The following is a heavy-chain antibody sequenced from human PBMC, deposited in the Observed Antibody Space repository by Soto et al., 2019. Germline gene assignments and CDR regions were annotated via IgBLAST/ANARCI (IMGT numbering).Heavy chain of an antibody. D-gene: IGHD3-9*01. CDR1: GFTFDDYA. J-gene: IGHJ4*02. CDR2: ISWNSGSI. Sequence: GVSLRLSCAASGFTFDDYAMHWVRQAPGKGLEWVSGISWNSGSIGYADSVKGRFTISRDNAKNSLYLQMNSLRAEDTALYYCAKDGTRSYYDILTGPNKYFDYWGQGTLVTVSS. CDR3: AKDGTRSYYDILTGPNKYFDY. V-gene: IGHV3-9*01.